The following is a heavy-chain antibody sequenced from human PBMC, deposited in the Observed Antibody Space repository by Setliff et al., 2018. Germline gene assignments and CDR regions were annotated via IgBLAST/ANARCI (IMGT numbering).Heavy chain of an antibody. Sequence: GSLRLSCAASGYTSSSYAMTWVRQAPGKGLEWVSIISASGDTTYYADSVKGRFTISRDNSKNTLYLQMNSLRAEDTSVYYCVKGRNSGWYRDAFDIWGQGTTVTVSS. V-gene: IGHV3-23*01. J-gene: IGHJ3*02. D-gene: IGHD6-19*01. CDR3: VKGRNSGWYRDAFDI. CDR2: ISASGDTT. CDR1: GYTSSSYA.